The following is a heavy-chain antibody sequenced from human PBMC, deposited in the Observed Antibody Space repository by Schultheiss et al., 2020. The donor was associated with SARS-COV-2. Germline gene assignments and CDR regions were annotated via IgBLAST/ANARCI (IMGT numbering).Heavy chain of an antibody. J-gene: IGHJ4*02. CDR1: GGSISSYY. Sequence: SETLSLTCTVSGGSISSYYWSWIRQPPGKGLEWIGYIYYSGSTNYNPSLKSRVTISVDTSKNQYSLRLSSVTAADTAMYYCARARYSSGWYSGFDYWGQGTLVTVSS. V-gene: IGHV4-59*01. CDR3: ARARYSSGWYSGFDY. D-gene: IGHD6-19*01. CDR2: IYYSGST.